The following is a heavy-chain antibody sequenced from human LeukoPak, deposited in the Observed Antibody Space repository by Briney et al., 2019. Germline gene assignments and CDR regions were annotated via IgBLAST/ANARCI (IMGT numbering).Heavy chain of an antibody. J-gene: IGHJ4*02. CDR2: IYYTGSA. CDR3: ARGDGYNSGPFDY. CDR1: GGSISNCY. Sequence: KPSETLSLTCTVSGGSISNCYWSWIRQPPGKELEWIGFIYYTGSANYNPSLKSRVTISVDTSKNQFSLKLTSVTAADTAVYYCARGDGYNSGPFDYWGQGTLVIVSS. D-gene: IGHD5-24*01. V-gene: IGHV4-59*08.